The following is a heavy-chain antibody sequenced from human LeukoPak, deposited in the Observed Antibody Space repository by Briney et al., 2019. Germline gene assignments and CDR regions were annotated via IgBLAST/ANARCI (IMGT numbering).Heavy chain of an antibody. Sequence: PGRSLRLSCAASGFTFSSYGMHWVRQAPGKGLEWVAVIWYDGSNKYYSDSVQGRFTISRDNSKNTLYLQVNSLRAEDTAVYYCARDRSMSGWYIDLWGRGTLATVSS. D-gene: IGHD2/OR15-2a*01. CDR2: IWYDGSNK. CDR1: GFTFSSYG. J-gene: IGHJ2*01. CDR3: ARDRSMSGWYIDL. V-gene: IGHV3-33*01.